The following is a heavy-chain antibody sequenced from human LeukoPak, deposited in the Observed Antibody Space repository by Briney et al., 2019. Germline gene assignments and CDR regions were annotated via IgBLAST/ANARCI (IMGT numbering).Heavy chain of an antibody. J-gene: IGHJ6*03. CDR3: ARVGVGGSYYYYYYMDV. CDR2: ISTRGST. CDR1: GGSISSGPYY. D-gene: IGHD3-16*01. Sequence: SETLSLTCTVSGGSISSGPYYWNWIRQPAGKGLEWIGRISTRGSTNYNTSLKSRLTLSIDTSNNQFSLSLNSVTAADTAVYYCARVGVGGSYYYYYYMDVWGKGTTVTVSS. V-gene: IGHV4-61*02.